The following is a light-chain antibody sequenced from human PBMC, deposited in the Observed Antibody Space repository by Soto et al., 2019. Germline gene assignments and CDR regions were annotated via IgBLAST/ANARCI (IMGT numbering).Light chain of an antibody. CDR2: DAS. CDR3: HQYENVST. Sequence: DIQLTQSPSSLSASIGDSVTITCQASQDISTSLNWYHRRPGKAPKLLITDASTLQTGVPPRFRGSGAGTDFSFTISRLQPEDFGEYYCHQYENVSTFGQGTKVKIK. J-gene: IGKJ2*01. V-gene: IGKV1-33*01. CDR1: QDISTS.